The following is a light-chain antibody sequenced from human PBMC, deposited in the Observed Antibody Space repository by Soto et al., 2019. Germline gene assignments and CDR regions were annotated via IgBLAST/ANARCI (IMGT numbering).Light chain of an antibody. CDR1: QSVSTN. CDR2: GPS. V-gene: IGKV3-15*01. CDR3: HQYDDWPPA. Sequence: IALTQSPATQSASPGERASLSCRASQSVSTNVAWYQQKPGQAPRLLIYGPSTRASGVPARFSGSGSGREFTLTISSLQSEDFAVYYCHQYDDWPPAFGQGTKVDI. J-gene: IGKJ1*01.